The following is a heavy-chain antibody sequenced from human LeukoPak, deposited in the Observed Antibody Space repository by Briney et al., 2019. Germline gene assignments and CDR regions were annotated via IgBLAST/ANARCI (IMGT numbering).Heavy chain of an antibody. CDR2: LSNTENS. V-gene: IGHV3-66*01. J-gene: IGHJ4*02. D-gene: IGHD2-21*01. CDR1: GFSVRGSF. Sequence: GGSLRLPCAASGFSVRGSFMNWVRQAPGKGLEWVSLLSNTENSFYADSVKGRFTLSRDISNNTLYLHMHSLRGEDTAVYFCARAIGVVDCGTQTCYPYHFGKWGRGTLVTVSS. CDR3: ARAIGVVDCGTQTCYPYHFGK.